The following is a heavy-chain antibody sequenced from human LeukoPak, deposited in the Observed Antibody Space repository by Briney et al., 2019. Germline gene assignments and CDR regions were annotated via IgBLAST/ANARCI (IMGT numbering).Heavy chain of an antibody. CDR2: IYYNGST. V-gene: IGHV4-59*01. CDR3: SKNLAYYDILTGYYPTNFDY. D-gene: IGHD3-9*01. CDR1: GGSISNYY. Sequence: ASETLSLTCSVSGGSISNYYWSWMRQSPGKGLEWIGYIYYNGSTNYNPSLKSRVTISVDTHKNQFSLKLSSVTAADTAVYYCSKNLAYYDILTGYYPTNFDYWGQGTLVTVSS. J-gene: IGHJ4*02.